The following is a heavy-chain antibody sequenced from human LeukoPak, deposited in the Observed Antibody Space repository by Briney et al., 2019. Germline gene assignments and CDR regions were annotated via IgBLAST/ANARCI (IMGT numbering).Heavy chain of an antibody. V-gene: IGHV3-7*01. CDR2: VNQDGNNK. D-gene: IGHD1-26*01. Sequence: GGSLRLSCAASEFPFSDYWMTWVRQAPGKGLEWVANVNQDGNNKNYVESVKGRFTISRDNAKNSLYLQMNSLRAEDTAVYYCARILGGDEGADYWGQGTLVTVSS. J-gene: IGHJ4*02. CDR3: ARILGGDEGADY. CDR1: EFPFSDYW.